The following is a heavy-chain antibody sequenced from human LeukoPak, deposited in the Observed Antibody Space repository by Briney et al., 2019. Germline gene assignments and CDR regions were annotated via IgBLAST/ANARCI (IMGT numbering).Heavy chain of an antibody. Sequence: GGSLRLSXAASGFTFSRYWMSWVSQAPGKGLEWVANIKQDGSERYHVDSVRGRFTISRDNAKNSLFLQMNSLRAEDTAVYYCATMGLEPLPYYFDYWGQGTLVTVSS. J-gene: IGHJ4*02. D-gene: IGHD1-1*01. CDR3: ATMGLEPLPYYFDY. CDR2: IKQDGSER. CDR1: GFTFSRYW. V-gene: IGHV3-7*01.